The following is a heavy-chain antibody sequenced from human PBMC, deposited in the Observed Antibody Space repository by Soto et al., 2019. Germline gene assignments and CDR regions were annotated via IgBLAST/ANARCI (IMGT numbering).Heavy chain of an antibody. V-gene: IGHV1-18*01. CDR1: GYTFTSYG. J-gene: IGHJ3*02. Sequence: ASVKVSCKASGYTFTSYGISWVRQAPGQGLEWMGWISAYNGNTNYAQKLQGRVTMTTDTSTSTAYMELGSLRSDDTAVYYCARDGITIFGVVRSDAFDIWSQGTMVTVSS. CDR3: ARDGITIFGVVRSDAFDI. D-gene: IGHD3-3*01. CDR2: ISAYNGNT.